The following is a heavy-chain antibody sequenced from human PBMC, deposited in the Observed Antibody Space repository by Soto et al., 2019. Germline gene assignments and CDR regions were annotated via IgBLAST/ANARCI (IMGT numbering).Heavy chain of an antibody. J-gene: IGHJ4*02. CDR2: IYYSGST. D-gene: IGHD3-10*01. CDR1: GGSVSSGSYY. V-gene: IGHV4-61*01. CDR3: ARGVTMVRGVGLFYFDY. Sequence: SETLSLTCTVSGGSVSSGSYYWSWIRQPPGKGLEWIGYIYYSGSTNYNPSLKSRVTISVDTSKNQFSLKLSSVTAADTAVYYCARGVTMVRGVGLFYFDYWGQGTLVTVSS.